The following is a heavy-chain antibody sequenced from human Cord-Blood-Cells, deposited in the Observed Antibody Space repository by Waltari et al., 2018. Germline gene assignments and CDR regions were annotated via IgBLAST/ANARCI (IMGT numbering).Heavy chain of an antibody. V-gene: IGHV1-18*01. CDR2: ISAYNGKT. CDR1: GSTFTSYG. D-gene: IGHD3-3*01. Sequence: QVQLVQSGAEVKKPGASVKVSCKASGSTFTSYGISWVRQAPGQGLEGMGWISAYNGKTNYAQKLQCRVTMTTDTSTSTAYMELRSLRSDDTAVYYCARGLTIFGVVINYYYYGMDVWGQGTTVTVSS. CDR3: ARGLTIFGVVINYYYYGMDV. J-gene: IGHJ6*02.